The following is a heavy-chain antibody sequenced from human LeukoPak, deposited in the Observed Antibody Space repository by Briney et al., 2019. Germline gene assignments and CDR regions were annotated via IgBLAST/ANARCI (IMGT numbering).Heavy chain of an antibody. D-gene: IGHD6-13*01. J-gene: IGHJ3*02. Sequence: PGGSLRLSCAASGFTFDDYAMHWVRQAPGKGLEWVSGISWNSGSIGYADSVKGRFTISRDNAKNSLYLQMNSLRAEDTALYYCAKDSIAAAEDAFDIWGQGTMVTVPS. CDR2: ISWNSGSI. V-gene: IGHV3-9*01. CDR3: AKDSIAAAEDAFDI. CDR1: GFTFDDYA.